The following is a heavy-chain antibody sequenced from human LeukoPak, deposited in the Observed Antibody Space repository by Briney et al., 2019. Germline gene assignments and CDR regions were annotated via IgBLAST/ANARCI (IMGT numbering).Heavy chain of an antibody. CDR2: ISSNSSYI. CDR3: ATLTGDSSEDWFDP. J-gene: IGHJ5*02. CDR1: GFTFSSYS. V-gene: IGHV3-21*01. Sequence: RPGGSLRLSCAASGFTFSSYSMNWVRQAPGKGLEWVSSISSNSSYIYYADSVKGRFTISRDNAKNSLYLQMNSLRAEDTAVYYCATLTGDSSEDWFDPWGQGTLVTVSS. D-gene: IGHD6-25*01.